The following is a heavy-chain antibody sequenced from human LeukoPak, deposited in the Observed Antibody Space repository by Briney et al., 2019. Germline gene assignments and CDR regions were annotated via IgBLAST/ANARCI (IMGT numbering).Heavy chain of an antibody. CDR2: IYYSGST. Sequence: PSETPSLTCTVSGGSIFSYYWSWIWQPPGKGLEWMGYIYYSGSTNYNPSLKSRVTISVDTSKNQFSLRVSSVTAADTAVYYCARHLNNCGDDCYIFDYWGQGTLVTVSS. CDR1: GGSIFSYY. J-gene: IGHJ4*02. D-gene: IGHD2-21*01. CDR3: ARHLNNCGDDCYIFDY. V-gene: IGHV4-59*08.